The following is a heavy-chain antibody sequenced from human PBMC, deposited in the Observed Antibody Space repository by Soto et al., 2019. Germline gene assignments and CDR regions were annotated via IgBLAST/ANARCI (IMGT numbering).Heavy chain of an antibody. Sequence: PSETLSLTCAVYGGSFSGYYWSWIRQPPGKGLEWIGEINHSGSTNYNPSLKSRVTISVDTSKNQFSLKLSSVTAADTAVYYCARVGSPRITIFGVVIIQRFYYGMDVWGQGTTVTVSS. V-gene: IGHV4-34*01. CDR1: GGSFSGYY. CDR3: ARVGSPRITIFGVVIIQRFYYGMDV. CDR2: INHSGST. D-gene: IGHD3-3*01. J-gene: IGHJ6*02.